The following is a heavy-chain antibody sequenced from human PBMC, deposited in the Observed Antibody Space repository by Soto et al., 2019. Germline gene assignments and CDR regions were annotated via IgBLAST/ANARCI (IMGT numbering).Heavy chain of an antibody. J-gene: IGHJ4*02. CDR2: ISQSGST. CDR3: GRSYDNSGYLIDY. D-gene: IGHD3-22*01. CDR1: GGSISSGNYY. Sequence: SSETLSLTCTVSGGSISSGNYYWSWIRQPPVKGLEWIGYISQSGSTYYNPSLESRVAISVDTSKNQFSLKLRSVTDADTAVYYCGRSYDNSGYLIDYWGQGTPVTVS. V-gene: IGHV4-30-4*01.